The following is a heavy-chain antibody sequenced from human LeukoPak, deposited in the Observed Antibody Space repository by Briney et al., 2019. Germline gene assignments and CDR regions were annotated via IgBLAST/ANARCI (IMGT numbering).Heavy chain of an antibody. CDR1: GGSISSSSYY. CDR3: ARRGSYYRWWYYYYYMDV. D-gene: IGHD3-10*01. V-gene: IGHV4-39*07. Sequence: PSETLSLTCTVSGGSISSSSYYWGWIRHPPGKGLEWIGEINHSGSTNYNPSLKSRVTISVDTSKNQFSLKLSSVTAADTAVYYCARRGSYYRWWYYYYYMDVWGKGTTVTISS. CDR2: INHSGST. J-gene: IGHJ6*03.